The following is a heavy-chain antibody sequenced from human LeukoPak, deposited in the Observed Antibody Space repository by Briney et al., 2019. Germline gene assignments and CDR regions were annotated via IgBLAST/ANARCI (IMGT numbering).Heavy chain of an antibody. CDR2: IIPIFGTA. Sequence: SVKVSCKASGGTFSSYAISWVRQAPGQGLEWMGGIIPIFGTANYAQKFQGRVTITADESTSTAYMELSSLRSEDTAVYYCARGGIAVAGTKADNWFDPWGQGTLVTVSS. CDR3: ARGGIAVAGTKADNWFDP. J-gene: IGHJ5*02. CDR1: GGTFSSYA. D-gene: IGHD6-19*01. V-gene: IGHV1-69*13.